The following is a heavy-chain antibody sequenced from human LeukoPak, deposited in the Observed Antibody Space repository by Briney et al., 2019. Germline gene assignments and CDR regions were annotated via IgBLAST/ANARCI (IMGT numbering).Heavy chain of an antibody. Sequence: GGSLILSCAASGFTFSHYEMNWVRQAPGKGLEWLSYISSSGNTIYYADSVKGRFIISRDNAKNSLPVQMNSLRVEDTAVYYCARVVNIVVAPAALDNWGQGTLVTVSP. CDR2: ISSSGNTI. V-gene: IGHV3-48*03. D-gene: IGHD2-2*01. J-gene: IGHJ4*02. CDR3: ARVVNIVVAPAALDN. CDR1: GFTFSHYE.